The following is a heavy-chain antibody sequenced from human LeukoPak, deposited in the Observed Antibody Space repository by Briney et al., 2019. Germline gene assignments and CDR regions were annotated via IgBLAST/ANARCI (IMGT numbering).Heavy chain of an antibody. CDR1: GFTFSSYA. J-gene: IGHJ3*02. CDR3: AKEWIRTVTPGDDAFDI. V-gene: IGHV3-23*01. CDR2: ISGSGGST. Sequence: GGSLRLSCAASGFTFSSYAMSWVRQALGKGLEWVSAISGSGGSTYYADSVKGRFTISRDNSKNTLYLQMNSLRAEDTAVYYCAKEWIRTVTPGDDAFDIWGQGTMVTVSS. D-gene: IGHD4-17*01.